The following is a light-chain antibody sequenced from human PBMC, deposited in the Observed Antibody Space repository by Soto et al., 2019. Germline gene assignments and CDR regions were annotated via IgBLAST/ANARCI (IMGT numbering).Light chain of an antibody. V-gene: IGKV1-12*01. CDR3: QQAKSFPWT. CDR1: QAIDRW. CDR2: AAS. J-gene: IGKJ1*01. Sequence: DIQVTQSPSSVSASVGDRVIITCRANQAIDRWLSWYQQKPGKAPHLLISAASSLQSGVPSRFSGSGSGTDFILTISSLQPEDFATYYGQQAKSFPWTFGQGTKVEIK.